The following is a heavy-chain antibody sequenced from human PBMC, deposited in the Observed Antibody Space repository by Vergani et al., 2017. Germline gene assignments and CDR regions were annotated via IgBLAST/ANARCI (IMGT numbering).Heavy chain of an antibody. CDR1: GGSISSGDYY. D-gene: IGHD2-21*02. V-gene: IGHV4-30-4*08. CDR2: IYYSGST. CDR3: ARVHPAYXGGDCPYLAEYFQH. Sequence: QVQLQESGPGLVKPSQTLALTCTVSGGSISSGDYYWSWIRQPPGKGLEWIGYIYYSGSTYYNPSLKSRVTISVDTSKNQFSLKLSSVTAEDTAVYYCARVHPAYXGGDCPYLAEYFQHWGQGTLVTVSS. J-gene: IGHJ1*01.